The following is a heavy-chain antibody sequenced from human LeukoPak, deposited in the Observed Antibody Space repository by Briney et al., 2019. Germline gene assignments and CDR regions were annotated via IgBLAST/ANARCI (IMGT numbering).Heavy chain of an antibody. Sequence: GGSLRLSYAASGYTFSHYSVNWVRQAPGKGLEWVSSISSTSDYIYYADSVKGRFTISRDNTKSSLYLQMNSLRAEDTAVYYCVSGNDPDSTWENYRLDAFDIWGQGTTVIVSS. D-gene: IGHD3-16*02. V-gene: IGHV3-21*01. CDR1: GYTFSHYS. CDR2: ISSTSDYI. J-gene: IGHJ3*02. CDR3: VSGNDPDSTWENYRLDAFDI.